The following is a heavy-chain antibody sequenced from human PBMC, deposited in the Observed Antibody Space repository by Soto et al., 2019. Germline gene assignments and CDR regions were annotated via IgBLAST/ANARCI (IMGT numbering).Heavy chain of an antibody. CDR3: ARLDSPYYYGMDV. CDR1: GGSISSSSYY. V-gene: IGHV4-39*01. Sequence: SETLSLTCTVSGGSISSSSYYWGWIRQPPGKGLEWIGSIYYSGSTYYNPSLKSRVTISVDTSKNQFSLKLSSVTAADTAVYYCARLDSPYYYGMDVWGQGTTVT. J-gene: IGHJ6*02. CDR2: IYYSGST.